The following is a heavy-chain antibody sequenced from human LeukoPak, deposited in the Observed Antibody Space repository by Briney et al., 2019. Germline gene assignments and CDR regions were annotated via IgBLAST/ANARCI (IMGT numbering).Heavy chain of an antibody. Sequence: ASVKVSCKASGYTFTSYAMNWVRQAPGQGLEWMGWISAYNGNTNYAQKLQGRVTMTTDTSTSTAYMELRSLRSDDTAVYYCARLGYCSGDSCPTSYYNWFDPWGQGTLVTISS. J-gene: IGHJ5*02. CDR1: GYTFTSYA. D-gene: IGHD2-15*01. CDR3: ARLGYCSGDSCPTSYYNWFDP. V-gene: IGHV1-18*01. CDR2: ISAYNGNT.